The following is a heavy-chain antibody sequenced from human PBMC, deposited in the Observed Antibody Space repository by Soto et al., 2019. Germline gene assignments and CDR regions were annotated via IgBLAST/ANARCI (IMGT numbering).Heavy chain of an antibody. CDR3: ARLRFYGYYYYGMDV. J-gene: IGHJ6*02. CDR1: GYSFTSYW. CDR2: IYPGDSDT. D-gene: IGHD3-10*01. Sequence: PGESLKISCKGSGYSFTSYWIGWVRQMPGKGLEWMGIIYPGDSDTRYSSSFQGQVTISADKSISTAYLQWSSLKASDTAMYYCARLRFYGYYYYGMDVWGQGTTVTVSS. V-gene: IGHV5-51*01.